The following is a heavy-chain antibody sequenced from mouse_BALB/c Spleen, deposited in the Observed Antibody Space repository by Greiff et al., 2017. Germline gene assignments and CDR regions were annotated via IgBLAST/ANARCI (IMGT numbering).Heavy chain of an antibody. CDR2: ISYSGST. V-gene: IGHV3-2*02. CDR1: GYSITSDYA. CDR3: ARGNYRYYFDY. Sequence: EVMLVESGPGLVKPSQSLSLTCTVTGYSITSDYAWNWIRQFPGNKLEWMGYISYSGSTSYNPSLKSRISITRDTSKNQFFLQLNSVTTEDTATYYCARGNYRYYFDYWGQGTTLTVSS. D-gene: IGHD2-14*01. J-gene: IGHJ2*01.